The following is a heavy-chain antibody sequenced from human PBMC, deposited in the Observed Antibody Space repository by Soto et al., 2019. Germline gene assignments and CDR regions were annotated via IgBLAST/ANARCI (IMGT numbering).Heavy chain of an antibody. V-gene: IGHV3-9*01. Sequence: EVQLVESGGGLVQPGKSLRLSCVASGFTFDDCSMHWVRQAPGKGLEWVSGISWDSGTIGYADSVKGRFSISRDGAKHSLYLQMNGLRAEDAALYYCVQGRYPTMASPLDHGGEGTAVTVSS. CDR1: GFTFDDCS. CDR2: ISWDSGTI. CDR3: VQGRYPTMASPLDH. J-gene: IGHJ5*02. D-gene: IGHD5-12*01.